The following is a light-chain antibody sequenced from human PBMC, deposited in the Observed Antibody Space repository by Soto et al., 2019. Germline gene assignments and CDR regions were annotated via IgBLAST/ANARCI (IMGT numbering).Light chain of an antibody. J-gene: IGKJ1*01. CDR3: QQNDNWPPYT. V-gene: IGKV3-15*01. CDR1: QSVSSN. CDR2: GAS. Sequence: EIVMTQSPATLSVSPGERATLSCRASQSVSSNLAWYQQKPGQAPRLLIYGASTRATGIPARFSGSGSGTEFTLTISSLQSEDFAVYHCQQNDNWPPYTFRQGTQVDIK.